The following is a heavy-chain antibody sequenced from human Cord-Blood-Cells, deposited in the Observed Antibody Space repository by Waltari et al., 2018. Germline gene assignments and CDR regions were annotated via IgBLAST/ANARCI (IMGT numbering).Heavy chain of an antibody. CDR3: ARAVHSSSWFGGY. Sequence: QVQLQQWGAGLLKPSETLSLTCAVYGGSFSGYYWRWLRQPPGKGLGWIGEIKHRGSTNYNPSLKSRVTISVDTSKTQFSLKLSSVTAADTAVYYCARAVHSSSWFGGYWGQGTLVTVSS. V-gene: IGHV4-34*01. CDR1: GGSFSGYY. J-gene: IGHJ4*02. CDR2: IKHRGST. D-gene: IGHD6-13*01.